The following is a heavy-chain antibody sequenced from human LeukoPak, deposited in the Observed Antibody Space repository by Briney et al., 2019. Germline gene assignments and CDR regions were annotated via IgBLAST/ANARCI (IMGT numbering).Heavy chain of an antibody. CDR2: INHSGST. V-gene: IGHV4-34*01. D-gene: IGHD3-16*01. J-gene: IGHJ3*02. CDR3: ARGLIFLGATDAFDI. Sequence: SETLSLTCAVYGGSFSGYYWSWIRQPPGKGLEWIGEINHSGSTNYNPSLKSRVTISVDTSKNQFSLKLSSVTAPDTAVYYCARGLIFLGATDAFDIWGQGTMVTVSS. CDR1: GGSFSGYY.